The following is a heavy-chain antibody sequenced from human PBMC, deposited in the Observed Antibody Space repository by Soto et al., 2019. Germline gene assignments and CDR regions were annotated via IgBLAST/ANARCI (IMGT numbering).Heavy chain of an antibody. J-gene: IGHJ4*02. Sequence: EVQLLESGGGLVQPGGSLRLSCAASGFTFSSYAMSWVRQAPGKGLEWVSAISGSGGSTYYADSVKGRFTISRDYSKKTLYLQMNRVRAEDPAVYYCAKDAPLHRSGGSCSWYRRQGTLVTVSS. CDR2: ISGSGGST. CDR3: AKDAPLHRSGGSCSWY. CDR1: GFTFSSYA. V-gene: IGHV3-23*01. D-gene: IGHD2-15*01.